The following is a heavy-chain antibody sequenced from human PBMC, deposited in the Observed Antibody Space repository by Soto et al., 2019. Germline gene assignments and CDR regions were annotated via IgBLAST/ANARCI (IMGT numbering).Heavy chain of an antibody. Sequence: EVQLLESGGGLVQPGGSLRLSCAASGFTFSSDAMAWVRQAQGKGLEWVSAISGRSEYTFHADSVKGRFSISRDDSKNTLYLQMSSLRAEDTAVYFCAKGSAYGSPYYFDHWGQGTPVTVSS. V-gene: IGHV3-23*01. CDR2: ISGRSEYT. CDR3: AKGSAYGSPYYFDH. D-gene: IGHD2-21*01. J-gene: IGHJ4*02. CDR1: GFTFSSDA.